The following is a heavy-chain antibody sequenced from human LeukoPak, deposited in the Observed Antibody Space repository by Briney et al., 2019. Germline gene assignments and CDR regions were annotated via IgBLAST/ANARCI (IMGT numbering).Heavy chain of an antibody. Sequence: SENLSLTSTVSGYTISNGYYWGWLRQPPGKGLEWIGTMYHSGGNYHNPSLKSRVTIALDTSKNHFSLNLTSLTAAAMAVYYCARAGFALAPHRGTPFDYWGQGTLVTGSS. J-gene: IGHJ4*02. D-gene: IGHD6-6*01. V-gene: IGHV4-38-2*02. CDR2: MYHSGGN. CDR3: ARAGFALAPHRGTPFDY. CDR1: GYTISNGYY.